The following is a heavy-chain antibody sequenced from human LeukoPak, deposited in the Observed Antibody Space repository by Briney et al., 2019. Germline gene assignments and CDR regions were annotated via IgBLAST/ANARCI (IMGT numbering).Heavy chain of an antibody. Sequence: GRSLRLSCAASGFTINDYAMHWVRQAPGKGLEWGSGISWNSGSIDYADSVKGRFTISRDNAKNSLYLQMNSLRAEDTALYYCAKDISYGSGSYGFDYWGQGTLVTVSS. CDR2: ISWNSGSI. J-gene: IGHJ4*02. CDR1: GFTINDYA. V-gene: IGHV3-9*01. D-gene: IGHD3-10*01. CDR3: AKDISYGSGSYGFDY.